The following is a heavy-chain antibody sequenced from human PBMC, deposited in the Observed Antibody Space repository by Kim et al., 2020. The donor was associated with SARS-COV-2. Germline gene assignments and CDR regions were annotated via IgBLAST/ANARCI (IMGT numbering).Heavy chain of an antibody. D-gene: IGHD1-26*01. CDR3: ARVGATISDY. Sequence: NTKDSQTFQGRVTITRDTSASTAYMELSSLRSEDTAVYYCARVGATISDYWGQGTLVTVSS. CDR2: NT. V-gene: IGHV1-3*01. J-gene: IGHJ4*02.